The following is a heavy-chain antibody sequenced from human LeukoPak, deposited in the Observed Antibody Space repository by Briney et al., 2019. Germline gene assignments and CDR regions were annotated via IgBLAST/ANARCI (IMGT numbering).Heavy chain of an antibody. V-gene: IGHV4-4*02. Sequence: PSETLSLTCAVSGGSISSSNWWSWIRQPPGRGPEWIGTVSHTGATQYSPSLTSRVTISLDTSKNQFSLSLNSVTAADTAIFYCARSMVTTDRNFDHWGQGTLVTVSS. CDR3: ARSMVTTDRNFDH. D-gene: IGHD2-21*02. CDR2: VSHTGAT. CDR1: GGSISSSNW. J-gene: IGHJ4*01.